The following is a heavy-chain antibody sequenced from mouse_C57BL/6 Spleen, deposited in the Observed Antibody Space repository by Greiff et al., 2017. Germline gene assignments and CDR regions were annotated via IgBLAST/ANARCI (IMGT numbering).Heavy chain of an antibody. CDR1: GYTFTSYG. V-gene: IGHV1-81*01. CDR3: ARLMITRGYCFDY. J-gene: IGHJ2*01. Sequence: QVQLQQSGAELARPGASVKLSCKASGYTFTSYGISWVKQRTGQGLEWIGEIYPRSGNTYYNEKFKGKATLTADKSSSTAYMELRSLTSEDSAVYFYARLMITRGYCFDYWGQGTTLTVSS. D-gene: IGHD2-4*01. CDR2: IYPRSGNT.